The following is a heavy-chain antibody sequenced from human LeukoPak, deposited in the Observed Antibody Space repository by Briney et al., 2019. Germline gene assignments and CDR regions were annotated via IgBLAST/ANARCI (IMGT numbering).Heavy chain of an antibody. D-gene: IGHD1-1*01. CDR2: ISHSGST. CDR1: GGSISGSNW. CDR3: ARVTGTTPFDY. J-gene: IGHJ4*02. V-gene: IGHV4-4*02. Sequence: SGTLSLTCAVSGGSISGSNWWSWVRQPPGKGLEWIGEISHSGSTNCNPSLESRVTISVDKSKNQFSLKLSSVTAADTAVYFCARVTGTTPFDYWGQGTLVTVSS.